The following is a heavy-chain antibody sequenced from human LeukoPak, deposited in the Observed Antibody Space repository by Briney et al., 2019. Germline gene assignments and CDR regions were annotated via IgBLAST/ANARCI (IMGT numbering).Heavy chain of an antibody. Sequence: ASVKVSCKASGYTFTGYYMHWVRQAPGQGLEWMGWINPNSGGTNYAQKFQGRVTMTRDTSISTAYMELSRLRSDDTAVYYCARDQHDYGDYAYDFDYWGQGTLVTVSS. J-gene: IGHJ4*02. D-gene: IGHD4-17*01. CDR3: ARDQHDYGDYAYDFDY. CDR1: GYTFTGYY. V-gene: IGHV1-2*02. CDR2: INPNSGGT.